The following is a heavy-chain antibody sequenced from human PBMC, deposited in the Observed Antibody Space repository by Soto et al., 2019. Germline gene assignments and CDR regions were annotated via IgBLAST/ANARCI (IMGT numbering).Heavy chain of an antibody. Sequence: LETLCLSCTVSDDSSIDYYCSCIRQPPRKGLEWIGYIFYSGSTNYSPSLKSRVTISVDTSKIQFSLKLSSVTAADTAVYHCARTNYYYIWGSSPSRNFCSMDVWCKGPPVTV. V-gene: IGHV4-59*01. CDR3: ARTNYYYIWGSSPSRNFCSMDV. D-gene: IGHD3-16*01. J-gene: IGHJ6*03. CDR2: IFYSGST. CDR1: DDSSIDYY.